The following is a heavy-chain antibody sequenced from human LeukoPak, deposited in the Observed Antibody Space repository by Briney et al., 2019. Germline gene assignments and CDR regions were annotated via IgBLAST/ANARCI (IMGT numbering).Heavy chain of an antibody. J-gene: IGHJ4*02. CDR3: ARTDVGYSSGWYYFDY. CDR1: GYSISSGYD. Sequence: SETLSLTCTVSGYSISSGYDWGWIRQPPGQGLEWIGSIYYRRTTYYNPSLKSRVTISIDTSKNQFSLRLNSVTAADTATYYCARTDVGYSSGWYYFDYWGQGTLATVSS. D-gene: IGHD6-19*01. V-gene: IGHV4-38-2*02. CDR2: IYYRRTT.